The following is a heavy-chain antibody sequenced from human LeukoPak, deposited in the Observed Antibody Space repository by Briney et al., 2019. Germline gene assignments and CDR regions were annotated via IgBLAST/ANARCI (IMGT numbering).Heavy chain of an antibody. J-gene: IGHJ3*02. CDR3: AKQSSSGYYYDAFDI. V-gene: IGHV3-33*06. Sequence: GGSLRLXCAASGFTFSSYGMHWVRQAPGKGLEWVAVIWYGGSNKYYADSVKGRFTISRDNSKNTLYLQMNSLRAEDTAVYYCAKQSSSGYYYDAFDIWGQGTMVIVSS. CDR2: IWYGGSNK. CDR1: GFTFSSYG. D-gene: IGHD3-22*01.